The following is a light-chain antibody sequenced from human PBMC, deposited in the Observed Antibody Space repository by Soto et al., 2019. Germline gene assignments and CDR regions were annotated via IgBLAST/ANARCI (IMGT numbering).Light chain of an antibody. CDR3: QQYGSLWFT. V-gene: IGKV3-20*01. J-gene: IGKJ3*01. CDR1: QSVSSSY. Sequence: EIVLTQSPGTLALSPGERATLSCRASQSVSSSYLAWYQQKPGQAPRLLIYGASSRATGIPDSFSGSESGTDFTLTISRLEPEDLALYYCQQYGSLWFTFGPGTKVDIK. CDR2: GAS.